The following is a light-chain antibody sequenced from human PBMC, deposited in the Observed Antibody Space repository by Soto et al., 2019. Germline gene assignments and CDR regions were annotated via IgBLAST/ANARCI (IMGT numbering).Light chain of an antibody. Sequence: EIVLTQSPATLSLSPGERATLSCRASQSVSSYLAWYQQKPGQAPRLLIYDASNRATGIPARFSGSGSGTDFTLTISRLVPEDFAVYYCQQRSYWPPYTFCQGTKLEIK. CDR2: DAS. V-gene: IGKV3-11*01. CDR1: QSVSSY. CDR3: QQRSYWPPYT. J-gene: IGKJ2*01.